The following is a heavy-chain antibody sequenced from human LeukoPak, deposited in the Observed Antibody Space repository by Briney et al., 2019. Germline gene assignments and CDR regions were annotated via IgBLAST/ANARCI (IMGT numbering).Heavy chain of an antibody. CDR3: ATVKRYYYDSSGYNPFDY. Sequence: GASVKVSCKVSGYTLTELSMHWVRQAPGKGLEWMGGFDPEDGETIYAQKFQGRVTMTEDTSTDTAYMELSSLRSEDAAVYYCATVKRYYYDSSGYNPFDYWGQGTLVTVSS. CDR2: FDPEDGET. D-gene: IGHD3-22*01. J-gene: IGHJ4*02. CDR1: GYTLTELS. V-gene: IGHV1-24*01.